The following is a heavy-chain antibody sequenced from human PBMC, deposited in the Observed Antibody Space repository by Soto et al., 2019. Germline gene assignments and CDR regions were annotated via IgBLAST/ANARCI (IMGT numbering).Heavy chain of an antibody. J-gene: IGHJ5*02. V-gene: IGHV1-18*01. Sequence: ASVKVSCKASGYTFTRYGIRLVREAPGQGLEWVGWISAYNGNTNYAQKLQGRVTMTTDTPTSTAYMELRSLRSDDTAVYCCARVGVTFGGVIAPTENWFDPWGQGTLVTVSS. CDR1: GYTFTRYG. D-gene: IGHD3-16*02. CDR2: ISAYNGNT. CDR3: ARVGVTFGGVIAPTENWFDP.